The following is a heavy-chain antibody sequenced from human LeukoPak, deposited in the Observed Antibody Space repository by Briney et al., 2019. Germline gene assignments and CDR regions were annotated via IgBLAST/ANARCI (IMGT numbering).Heavy chain of an antibody. CDR3: ARASRDGHNRNFDH. V-gene: IGHV5-51*01. CDR2: IYPGGSET. CDR1: GYSFSSYW. J-gene: IGHJ4*02. Sequence: GESLKISCKGLGYSFSSYWSAWVRQRPGKGLEWMGIIYPGGSETRYDPSFEGQVTISADRSTSTAYLQWSSLRASDTAMYYCARASRDGHNRNFDHWGQGTLVSVSS. D-gene: IGHD5-24*01.